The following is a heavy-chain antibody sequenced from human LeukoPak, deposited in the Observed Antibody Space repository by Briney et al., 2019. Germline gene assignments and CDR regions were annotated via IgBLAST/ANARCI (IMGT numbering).Heavy chain of an antibody. CDR3: ARGANYGEDYFDY. CDR2: IYYSGST. CDR1: GGSISSFY. Sequence: SETLSLPCTVPGGSISSFYWNWIRQPPGKGLEWIGYIYYSGSTNYNPSLKSRVTISVDTPKNHFSLKVSSVTAADTAVYYCARGANYGEDYFDYWGQGTLVTVSS. V-gene: IGHV4-59*01. J-gene: IGHJ4*02. D-gene: IGHD1-7*01.